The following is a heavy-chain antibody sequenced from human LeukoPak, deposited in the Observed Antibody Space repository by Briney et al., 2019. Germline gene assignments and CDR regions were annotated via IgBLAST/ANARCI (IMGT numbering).Heavy chain of an antibody. D-gene: IGHD5-12*01. V-gene: IGHV3-7*01. J-gene: IGHJ5*02. CDR1: GFTFSSYW. CDR3: ARERMVATNWFDP. Sequence: GGSLRLSCTASGFTFSSYWMSWVRQAPGKGLEWVANIKQDGSEKYYVDSVKGRFTISRDNAKNSLYLQMNSLRAEDTAVYYCARERMVATNWFDPWGQGTLVTVSS. CDR2: IKQDGSEK.